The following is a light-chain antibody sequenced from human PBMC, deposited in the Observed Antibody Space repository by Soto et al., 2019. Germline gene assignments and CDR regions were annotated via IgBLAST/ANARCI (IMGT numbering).Light chain of an antibody. V-gene: IGKV3-20*01. CDR3: QHCAHSLWT. Sequence: EIGLTQSPAFLSLSPGERATLSCRSSQSVSSTYLAWYQQKPGQAPRLLIYGASTRATGLPDRFSGSGSGTDYTLTISRLEPEDFAVYYCQHCAHSLWTFGQGTQVEIK. J-gene: IGKJ1*01. CDR2: GAS. CDR1: QSVSSTY.